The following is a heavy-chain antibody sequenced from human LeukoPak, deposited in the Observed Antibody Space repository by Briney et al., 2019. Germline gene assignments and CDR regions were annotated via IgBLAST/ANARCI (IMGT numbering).Heavy chain of an antibody. D-gene: IGHD3-22*01. CDR1: GYTFTSYG. V-gene: IGHV1-18*01. CDR3: AREYYDSSAYDSLNWFGP. CDR2: ISAYNGNT. Sequence: ASVKVSCKASGYTFTSYGISWVRQAPGQGLEWMGWISAYNGNTNYAQKLQGRVTLSTDPSTSTAYMELRSLRSDDTAVYFCAREYYDSSAYDSLNWFGPWGQGTLVTVSS. J-gene: IGHJ5*02.